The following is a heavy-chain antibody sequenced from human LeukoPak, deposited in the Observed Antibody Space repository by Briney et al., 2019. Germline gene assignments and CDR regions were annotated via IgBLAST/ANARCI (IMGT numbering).Heavy chain of an antibody. D-gene: IGHD2-15*01. CDR2: INHSGST. CDR3: ARGLDVVVVAATQGAFDI. V-gene: IGHV4-34*01. Sequence: SETLSLTCAVYGGSFSGYYWSWIRQPPGKGLEWIGDINHSGSTNYNPSLKSRVTISVDTSKNQFSLKLSSVTAADTAVYYCARGLDVVVVAATQGAFDIWGQGTMVTVSS. CDR1: GGSFSGYY. J-gene: IGHJ3*02.